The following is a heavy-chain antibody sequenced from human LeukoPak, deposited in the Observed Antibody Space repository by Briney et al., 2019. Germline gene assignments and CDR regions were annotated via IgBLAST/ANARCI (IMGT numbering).Heavy chain of an antibody. CDR2: INSDGSST. Sequence: PGGSLRLSCAASGLTFSSYWMHWVRQAPGKGLVWVSRINSDGSSTSYTDSVKGRFTISRDNAKNTLYLQMNSLRDEDTAVYYCATATFYATSGYFPSWGQGTLVTVSS. J-gene: IGHJ5*02. CDR1: GLTFSSYW. CDR3: ATATFYATSGYFPS. D-gene: IGHD3-22*01. V-gene: IGHV3-74*01.